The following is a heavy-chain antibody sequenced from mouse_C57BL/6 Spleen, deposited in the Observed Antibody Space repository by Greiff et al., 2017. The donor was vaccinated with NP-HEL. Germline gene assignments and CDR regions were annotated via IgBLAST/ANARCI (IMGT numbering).Heavy chain of an antibody. J-gene: IGHJ1*03. CDR3: ARELQDYYGSRYWYFDV. V-gene: IGHV5-4*01. CDR1: GFTFSSYA. Sequence: EVMLVESGGGLVKPGGSLKLSCAASGFTFSSYAMSWVRQTPEKRLEWVATISDGGSYTYYPDNVKGRFTISRDNAKNNLYLQMSHLKSEDTAMYYCARELQDYYGSRYWYFDVWGTGTTVTVSS. CDR2: ISDGGSYT. D-gene: IGHD1-1*01.